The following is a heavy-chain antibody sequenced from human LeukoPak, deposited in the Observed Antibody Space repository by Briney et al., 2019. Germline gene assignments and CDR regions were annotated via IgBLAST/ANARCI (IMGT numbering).Heavy chain of an antibody. CDR2: ISRSSSII. CDR3: ARGIVGATTGYYYYYYMDV. D-gene: IGHD1-26*01. J-gene: IGHJ6*03. V-gene: IGHV3-48*01. Sequence: GGSLRLSCAASGFTFSNYSMNWVRQAPGKGLEWVSYISRSSSIIYYADSVKGRFTISRDNAKNSLYLQMNSLRAEDTAVYYCARGIVGATTGYYYYYYMDVWGKGTTVTVSS. CDR1: GFTFSNYS.